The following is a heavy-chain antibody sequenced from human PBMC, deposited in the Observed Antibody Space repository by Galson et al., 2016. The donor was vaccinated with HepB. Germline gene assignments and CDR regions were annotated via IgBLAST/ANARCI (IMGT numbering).Heavy chain of an antibody. Sequence: QSGAEVKKPGESLRISCKGSGYNFNSYWISWVRQMPGKGLEWMGRIDPSDSYTNYSPSFQGHVTISADKSISTAYLQWSSLKASDTAMYYCARGPRSGGYSGWFDPWGQGTLVTVSS. D-gene: IGHD1-26*01. J-gene: IGHJ5*02. V-gene: IGHV5-10-1*01. CDR2: IDPSDSYT. CDR1: GYNFNSYW. CDR3: ARGPRSGGYSGWFDP.